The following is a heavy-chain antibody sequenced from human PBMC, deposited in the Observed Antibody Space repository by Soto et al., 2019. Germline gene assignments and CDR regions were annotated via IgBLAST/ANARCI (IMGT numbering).Heavy chain of an antibody. J-gene: IGHJ3*02. Sequence: ASVKVSCKASGYTFTSYDINWVRQATGQGLEWMGWMNPNSGNTGYAQKFQGRVTMTRNTSISTAYMELSSLRSEDTAVYYCARGPPYSGSYDELDDAFDIWGQGTMVTVSS. CDR3: ARGPPYSGSYDELDDAFDI. V-gene: IGHV1-8*02. CDR2: MNPNSGNT. D-gene: IGHD1-26*01. CDR1: GYTFTSYD.